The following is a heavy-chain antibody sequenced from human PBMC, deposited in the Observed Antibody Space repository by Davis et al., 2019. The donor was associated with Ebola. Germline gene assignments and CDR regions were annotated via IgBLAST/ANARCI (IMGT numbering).Heavy chain of an antibody. Sequence: PGGSLRLSCAASGFSFSSYSMNWVRQAPGKGLEWVSYISSSATTIYYADSVKGRFTISRDNAKNSLYLQMNSLRDEETAVYYCASRGALGGDGDDYWGQGTLVTVSS. V-gene: IGHV3-48*02. CDR3: ASRGALGGDGDDY. CDR2: ISSSATTI. D-gene: IGHD3-16*01. CDR1: GFSFSSYS. J-gene: IGHJ4*02.